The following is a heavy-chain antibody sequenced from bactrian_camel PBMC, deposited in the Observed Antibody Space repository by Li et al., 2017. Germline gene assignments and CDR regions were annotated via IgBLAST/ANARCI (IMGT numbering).Heavy chain of an antibody. J-gene: IGHJ6*01. CDR2: VEGDGVI. CDR3: AARPISTRDCVAGGTAEFGY. Sequence: QVQLVESGGGSVQAGGSLRLSCAASGNTYNTFCMVWFRQAPGKAREMVAYVEGDGVIWHTDSVEGRFSISKDNAGSTLYLQMNDLRPEDSAMYFCAARPISTRDCVAGGTAEFGYWGQGTQVTVS. CDR1: GNTYNTFC. V-gene: IGHV3S57*01. D-gene: IGHD1*01.